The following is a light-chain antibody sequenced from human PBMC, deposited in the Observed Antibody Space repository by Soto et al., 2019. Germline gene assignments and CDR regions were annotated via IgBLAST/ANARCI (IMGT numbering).Light chain of an antibody. CDR3: QQANSFPYT. CDR1: EGISSS. Sequence: DIQMTQSPSSVSASVGDRFTITCRASEGISSSLAWYQQKPGKAPKLLIYAASSLQSGVPSRFSGSGSATDFTLTISSLQPEDFATYYSQQANSFPYTFGHGTKLEIK. V-gene: IGKV1-12*02. J-gene: IGKJ2*01. CDR2: AAS.